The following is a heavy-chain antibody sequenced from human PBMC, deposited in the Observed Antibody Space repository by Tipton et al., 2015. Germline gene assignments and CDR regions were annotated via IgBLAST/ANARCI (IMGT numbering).Heavy chain of an antibody. D-gene: IGHD1-26*01. V-gene: IGHV4-4*02. Sequence: TLSLTCTVSGGSISSISWWTWVRQPPNKGLEWIGQIFHSADTNYSPSLRGRVTMSVDTSKGHFSLRLTSVTAADTAIYYCARRSLVGSWGLDSWGQGVLVTVSS. CDR3: ARRSLVGSWGLDS. CDR1: GGSISSISW. CDR2: IFHSADT. J-gene: IGHJ4*02.